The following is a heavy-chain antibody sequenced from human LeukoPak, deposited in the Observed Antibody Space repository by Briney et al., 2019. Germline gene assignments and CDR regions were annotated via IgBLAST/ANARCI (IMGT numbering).Heavy chain of an antibody. CDR3: ADQWLANSGDYMDV. J-gene: IGHJ6*03. CDR2: INHSGST. V-gene: IGHV4-34*01. CDR1: GGSFGGYY. D-gene: IGHD6-19*01. Sequence: SETLSLTCAVYGGSFGGYYWSWLRQPPGKGLEWIGEINHSGSTNYNPSLKSRVTISVDTSKNQFSLKLSSVTAADTAVYYCADQWLANSGDYMDVWGRGTTVTVSS.